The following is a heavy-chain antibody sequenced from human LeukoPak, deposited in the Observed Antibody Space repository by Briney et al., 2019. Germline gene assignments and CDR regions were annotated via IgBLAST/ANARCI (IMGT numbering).Heavy chain of an antibody. J-gene: IGHJ4*02. D-gene: IGHD3-16*01. CDR3: ARDEGYEQSDY. Sequence: GGSLRLSCAASGFTFSSYEMNWVRQAPGKGLEWVSYISSSGSTIYYADSVKGRFTISRDNAKNSLYLQMNSLRAEDTAVYYCARDEGYEQSDYWGQGTLVTVSS. CDR2: ISSSGSTI. CDR1: GFTFSSYE. V-gene: IGHV3-48*03.